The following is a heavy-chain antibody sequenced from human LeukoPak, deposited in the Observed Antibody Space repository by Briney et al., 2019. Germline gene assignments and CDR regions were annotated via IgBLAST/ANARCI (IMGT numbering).Heavy chain of an antibody. CDR1: GYTFTTYA. D-gene: IGHD6-13*01. CDR2: INAGNGNT. Sequence: ASVKVSCKVSGYTFTTYAMHWVRQAPGQRLEWMGWINAGNGNTKYSQEFQGRVTITRDTSASTAYMELSSLRSEDMAVYYCARVPTDSNSWYPVHYWGQGTLVTVSS. V-gene: IGHV1-3*03. CDR3: ARVPTDSNSWYPVHY. J-gene: IGHJ4*02.